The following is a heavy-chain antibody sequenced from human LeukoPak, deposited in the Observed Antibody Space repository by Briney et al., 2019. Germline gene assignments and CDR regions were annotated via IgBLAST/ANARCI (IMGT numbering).Heavy chain of an antibody. CDR1: GYTFSGYY. CDR3: ARSGSDAFDI. Sequence: ASVKVSCKASGYTFSGYYMHWVRPAPGQGLEWMGWLYPNSGDTKYAQKFQGRVTVTRDTSIRTAFMAASRLTSDDTAVYYCARSGSDAFDIWGQGTMVTVSS. V-gene: IGHV1-2*02. CDR2: LYPNSGDT. J-gene: IGHJ3*02. D-gene: IGHD2-15*01.